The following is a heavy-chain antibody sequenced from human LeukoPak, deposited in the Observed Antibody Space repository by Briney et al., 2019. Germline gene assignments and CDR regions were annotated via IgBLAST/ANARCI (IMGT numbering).Heavy chain of an antibody. Sequence: ASGKVSCKASGYTFTGYYMHWVRQAPGQGLEWMGWINPNSGGTNYAQKFQGRVTMTRDTSISTAYMELSRLRSDDTAVYYCARVPVRDGYNYYYYGMDVWGQGTTVTVSS. CDR1: GYTFTGYY. CDR2: INPNSGGT. D-gene: IGHD5-24*01. V-gene: IGHV1-2*02. CDR3: ARVPVRDGYNYYYYGMDV. J-gene: IGHJ6*02.